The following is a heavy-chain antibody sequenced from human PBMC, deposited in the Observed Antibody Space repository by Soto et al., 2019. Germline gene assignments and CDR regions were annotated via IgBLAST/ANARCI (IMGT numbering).Heavy chain of an antibody. J-gene: IGHJ6*03. CDR1: GFTFSNAW. CDR2: IKNKTDGGTT. Sequence: PGGSLRLSCAASGFTFSNAWMSWVRQAPGKGLEWVGRIKNKTDGGTTDYAAPVKGRFTISRDDSKNTLYLQMNSLKTEDTAVYYCTTGGDYDYYYMDVWGKGTTVTVSS. D-gene: IGHD4-17*01. CDR3: TTGGDYDYYYMDV. V-gene: IGHV3-15*01.